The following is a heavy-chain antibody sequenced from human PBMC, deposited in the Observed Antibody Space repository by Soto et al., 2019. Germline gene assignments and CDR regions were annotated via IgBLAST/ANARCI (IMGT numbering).Heavy chain of an antibody. CDR1: GFTFSSYS. CDR2: ISSSSSTI. J-gene: IGHJ5*02. CDR3: ARGSSASSWYAVSNWFDP. D-gene: IGHD6-13*01. Sequence: GGSLRLSCAASGFTFSSYSMNWVRQAPGKGLEWVSYISSSSSTIYYADSVKGRFTISRDNAKNSLYLQMNSLRAEDTAVYYCARGSSASSWYAVSNWFDPWGQGTLVTVSS. V-gene: IGHV3-48*01.